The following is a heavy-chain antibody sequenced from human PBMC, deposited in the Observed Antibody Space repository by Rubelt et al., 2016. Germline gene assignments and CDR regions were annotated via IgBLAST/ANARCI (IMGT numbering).Heavy chain of an antibody. Sequence: YDGSNKYYADSVKGRFTISRDNSKNTLYLQMNSLRAEDTAVYYCASHVRDIVVVVAATPDYYYGMDVWGQGTTVTVSS. J-gene: IGHJ6*02. CDR2: YDGSNK. D-gene: IGHD2-15*01. V-gene: IGHV3-30*01. CDR3: ASHVRDIVVVVAATPDYYYGMDV.